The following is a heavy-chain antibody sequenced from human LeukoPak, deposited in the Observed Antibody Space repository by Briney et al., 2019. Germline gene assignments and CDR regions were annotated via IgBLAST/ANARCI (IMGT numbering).Heavy chain of an antibody. CDR1: GYNLFSYG. CDR3: ARGYVVVPLDV. V-gene: IGHV1-18*01. D-gene: IGHD3-9*01. J-gene: IGHJ4*02. CDR2: ISAYNGHT. Sequence: ASVKVSCKASGYNLFSYGFGWVRQAPGQGLEWMGWISAYNGHTNYAEKFQDRVTMTTDTSTRTGYMELRSLRSDDTAVYYCARGYVVVPLDVWGQGTLVTVSS.